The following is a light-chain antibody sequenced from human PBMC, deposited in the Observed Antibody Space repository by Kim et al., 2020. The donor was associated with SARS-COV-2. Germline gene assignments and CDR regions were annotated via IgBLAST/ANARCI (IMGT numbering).Light chain of an antibody. J-gene: IGKJ3*01. CDR1: QSVSSY. CDR3: QQRSNWPLT. CDR2: DAS. V-gene: IGKV3-11*01. Sequence: EIVLTQSPVTLSLSPGERATLSCRASQSVSSYLGWYQQKPGQAPRLLIYDASKRATGIPARFSGSGSGTDFTLTISSLEPEDFAVYYCQQRSNWPLTFGPGTKVDIK.